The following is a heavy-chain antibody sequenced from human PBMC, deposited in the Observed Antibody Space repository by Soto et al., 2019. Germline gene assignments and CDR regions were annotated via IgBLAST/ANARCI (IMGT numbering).Heavy chain of an antibody. V-gene: IGHV1-18*01. CDR2: ISAYNGNT. CDR1: GYTFTSYG. D-gene: IGHD3-22*01. J-gene: IGHJ6*02. Sequence: ASVNVSCKASGYTFTSYGISWVRQAPGQGLEWMGWISAYNGNTNYAQKLQGRVTMTTDTSTSTAYMELRSLRSDDTAVYYCARKGYDSSGYYYYYGMDVWGQGTTVTVSS. CDR3: ARKGYDSSGYYYYYGMDV.